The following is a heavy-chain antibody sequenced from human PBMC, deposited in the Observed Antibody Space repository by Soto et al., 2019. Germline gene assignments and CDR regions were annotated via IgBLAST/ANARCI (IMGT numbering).Heavy chain of an antibody. CDR3: AKPPATTPDNWFDP. CDR2: VSGSGGST. CDR1: GFTFSSYA. D-gene: IGHD4-17*01. Sequence: PGGSLRLSCAASGFTFSSYAMSWVRQAPGKGPEWVSAVSGSGGSTYYADSVKGRFTISRDNSKNTLYLQMNSLRAEDTAVYYCAKPPATTPDNWFDPWGQGTLVTVSS. V-gene: IGHV3-23*01. J-gene: IGHJ5*02.